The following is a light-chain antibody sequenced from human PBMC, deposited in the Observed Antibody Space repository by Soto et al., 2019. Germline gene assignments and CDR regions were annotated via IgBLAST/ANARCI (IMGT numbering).Light chain of an antibody. CDR1: HSVSRY. CDR2: DTS. CDR3: QQRYNWPWT. J-gene: IGKJ4*01. Sequence: EIALTQSPATLSLSPGEGATLSCRASHSVSRYLAWYQQRPGQAPRLLIYDTSNRATGIQARFSGSGSGTDFTLTISSLEPEDFAVYYCQQRYNWPWTFGGGTKVEVK. V-gene: IGKV3-11*01.